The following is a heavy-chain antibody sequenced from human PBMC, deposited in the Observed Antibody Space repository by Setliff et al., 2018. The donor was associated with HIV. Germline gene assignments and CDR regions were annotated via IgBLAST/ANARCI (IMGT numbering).Heavy chain of an antibody. J-gene: IGHJ3*02. Sequence: TLSLTCTVSGDSINSHYWNWVRQSPAKGLEWIGYYYNGGTSYNPSLQSRVTISVDTPKNQFSMHLNSVTAADTAVYYCARKEKGGAFDIWGRGTLVTVSS. CDR3: ARKEKGGAFDI. CDR1: GDSINSHY. V-gene: IGHV4-59*11. CDR2: YYNGGT.